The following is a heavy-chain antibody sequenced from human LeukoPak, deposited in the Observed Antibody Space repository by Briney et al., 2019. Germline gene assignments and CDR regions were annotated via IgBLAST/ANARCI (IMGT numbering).Heavy chain of an antibody. J-gene: IGHJ1*01. CDR2: IYSGGNT. CDR1: GFTVSSNY. D-gene: IGHD2-15*01. V-gene: IGHV3-53*01. CDR3: ASGYCSGGHCYSVYFQH. Sequence: GGSLRLSCAASGFTVSSNYMSWVRQAPGKGLEWASVIYSGGNTYYADSVKGRFTISRDNSKNTLYLQMNSLRAEDTAVYYCASGYCSGGHCYSVYFQHWGQGTLVTVSS.